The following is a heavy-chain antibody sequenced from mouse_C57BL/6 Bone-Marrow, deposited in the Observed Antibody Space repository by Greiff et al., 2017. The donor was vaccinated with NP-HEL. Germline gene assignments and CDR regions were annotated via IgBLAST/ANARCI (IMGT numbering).Heavy chain of an antibody. D-gene: IGHD2-5*01. J-gene: IGHJ3*01. Sequence: VKLMESGAELARPGASVKLSCKASGYTFTSYGISWVKQRTGQGLEWIGEIYPRSGNTYYNEKFKGKATLTADKSSSTAYMELRSLTSEDSAVYFCARGSYYSNLAWFAYWGQGTLVTVSA. V-gene: IGHV1-81*01. CDR3: ARGSYYSNLAWFAY. CDR1: GYTFTSYG. CDR2: IYPRSGNT.